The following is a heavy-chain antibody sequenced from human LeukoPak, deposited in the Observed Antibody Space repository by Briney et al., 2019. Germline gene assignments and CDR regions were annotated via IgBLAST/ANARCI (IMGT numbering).Heavy chain of an antibody. CDR2: IYYSGST. V-gene: IGHV4-39*07. J-gene: IGHJ5*02. D-gene: IGHD2-8*01. CDR1: GGSISSSSYY. CDR3: ARDDVLMVYAPRAGRWFDP. Sequence: SETLSLTCTVSGGSISSSSYYWGWIRQPPGKGLEWIGSIYYSGSTYYNPSLKSRVTISVDTSKNQFSLKLSSVTAADTAVYYCARDDVLMVYAPRAGRWFDPWGQGTLVTVSS.